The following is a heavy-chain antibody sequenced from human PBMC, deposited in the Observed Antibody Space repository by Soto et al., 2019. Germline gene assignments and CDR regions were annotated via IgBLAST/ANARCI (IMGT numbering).Heavy chain of an antibody. V-gene: IGHV4-39*01. D-gene: IGHD1-26*01. J-gene: IGHJ4*02. CDR1: GGSISSSTYY. CDR2: FFIGGNT. Sequence: SETLSLTCTVSGGSISSSTYYWGWMRQPPGKGLEWIASFFIGGNTYYNPSLKSRVTISVDTSKNQFSLRLSSVTAADTAVYYCARGGYDYWGQGTLVTVSS. CDR3: ARGGYDY.